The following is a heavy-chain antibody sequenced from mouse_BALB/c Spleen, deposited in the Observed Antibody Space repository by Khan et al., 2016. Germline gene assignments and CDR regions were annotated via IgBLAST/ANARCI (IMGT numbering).Heavy chain of an antibody. CDR3: ASDLLWYAMDY. J-gene: IGHJ4*01. V-gene: IGHV1S135*01. CDR1: GYAFTSYN. CDR2: IDPYNGGT. Sequence: VQLQQSGPELVKPGASVKVSCKASGYAFTSYNMYWVKQSHGKSLEWIGYIDPYNGGTNYNQKFKGKATLTVDKSSSTAYMHLNSLTAEDSAVYYCASDLLWYAMDYWGQGTSVTVSS. D-gene: IGHD2-1*01.